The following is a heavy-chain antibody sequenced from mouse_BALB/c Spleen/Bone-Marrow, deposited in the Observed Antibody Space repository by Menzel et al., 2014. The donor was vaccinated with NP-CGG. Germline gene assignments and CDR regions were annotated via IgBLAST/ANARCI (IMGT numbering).Heavy chain of an antibody. J-gene: IGHJ3*01. D-gene: IGHD1-1*01. CDR1: GFNIKDTY. CDR2: IDPANGNT. V-gene: IGHV14-3*02. Sequence: VQLQQSGAELVKPGASVKLSCTASGFNIKDTYMHWVKQRPEQGLEWIGRIDPANGNTKYDPKFQGKATITADTSSNPAYLQLSSRTSADNAVYYCAPYYYGSSLFAYWGQGTLVTVSA. CDR3: APYYYGSSLFAY.